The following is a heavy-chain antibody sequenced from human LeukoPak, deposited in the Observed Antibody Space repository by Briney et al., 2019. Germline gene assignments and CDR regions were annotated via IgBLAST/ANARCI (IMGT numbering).Heavy chain of an antibody. J-gene: IGHJ6*03. V-gene: IGHV4-38-2*02. CDR3: ERVPPEARYYYYYMDV. CDR2: IYHSGST. Sequence: SETLSLTCTVSGYSISSGYYWGWIRQPPGKGLEWIGSIYHSGSTYYNPSLKSRVTISVDTSKNQFSLKLSSVTAADTAVYYCERVPPEARYYYYYMDVWGKGTTVTVSS. CDR1: GYSISSGYY.